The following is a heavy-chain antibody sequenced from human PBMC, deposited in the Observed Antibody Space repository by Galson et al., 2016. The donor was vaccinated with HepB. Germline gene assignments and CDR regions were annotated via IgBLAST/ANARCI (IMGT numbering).Heavy chain of an antibody. J-gene: IGHJ3*02. CDR1: GFVFDDYA. CDR2: VSWNGGDI. D-gene: IGHD6-19*01. V-gene: IGHV3-9*01. Sequence: SLRLSCAASGFVFDDYALHWVRQAPGKGLEGVSGVSWNGGDIGYADSVKGRFTISRDNDENSLYLQMNSLRPEDTALYYCAKDRGSAWYGDAFDIWAKGQWSPSPQ. CDR3: AKDRGSAWYGDAFDI.